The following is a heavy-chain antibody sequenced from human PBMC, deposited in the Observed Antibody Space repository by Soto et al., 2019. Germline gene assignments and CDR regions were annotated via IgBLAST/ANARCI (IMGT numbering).Heavy chain of an antibody. J-gene: IGHJ4*02. Sequence: QVQLQQWGAGLLKPSETLSLTCAVYGGSFSGYYWSWIRQPPGKGLEWIGEINHSGSTNYNPSLKSRFTISVYTSTNQFSLKLSSVTAADTAVYYCARTYSSSWSPFDYWGQGTLVTVSS. CDR3: ARTYSSSWSPFDY. V-gene: IGHV4-34*01. CDR1: GGSFSGYY. CDR2: INHSGST. D-gene: IGHD6-13*01.